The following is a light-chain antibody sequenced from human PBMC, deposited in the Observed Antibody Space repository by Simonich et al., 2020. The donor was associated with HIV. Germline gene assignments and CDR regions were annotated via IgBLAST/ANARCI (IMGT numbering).Light chain of an antibody. CDR1: QSIDNW. Sequence: DIQMTQSSSILSASVGDRVTITCRASQSIDNWLAWYQQKPGKAPKLLVYEASSLQSGVPSRFSGSGSGAEFTLTISSLQPDDFATYYCQQYNNYPKTFGQGTKVEIK. V-gene: IGKV1-5*03. J-gene: IGKJ1*01. CDR2: EAS. CDR3: QQYNNYPKT.